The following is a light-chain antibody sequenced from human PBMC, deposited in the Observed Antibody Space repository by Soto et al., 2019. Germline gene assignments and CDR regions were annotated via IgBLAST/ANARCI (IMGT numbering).Light chain of an antibody. CDR3: QVWDSSSDLV. V-gene: IGLV3-21*02. Sequence: SYELTQPPSVSVAPGQTARITCGGNNIGSKSVHWYQQKPGRAPVLVVYDDSDRPSGIPERFSGSNSGNTATLTISRVEAGDEADYYCQVWDSSSDLVFGGGTKLTVL. CDR1: NIGSKS. J-gene: IGLJ3*02. CDR2: DDS.